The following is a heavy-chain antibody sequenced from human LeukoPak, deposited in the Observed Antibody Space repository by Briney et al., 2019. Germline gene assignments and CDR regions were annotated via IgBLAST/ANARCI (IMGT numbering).Heavy chain of an antibody. V-gene: IGHV3-23*01. J-gene: IGHJ3*02. CDR1: GFTFSEGW. CDR2: ISGSGGST. Sequence: GGSLRLSCAASGFTFSEGWMGWVRQAPGKGLEWVSAISGSGGSTYYADSVKGRFTISRDNSKNTLYLQMNSLRAEDTAVYYCASPLTTDAFDIWGQGTMVTVSS. D-gene: IGHD3-22*01. CDR3: ASPLTTDAFDI.